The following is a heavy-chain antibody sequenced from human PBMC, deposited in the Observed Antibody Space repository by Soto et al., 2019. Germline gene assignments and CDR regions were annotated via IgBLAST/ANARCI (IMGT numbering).Heavy chain of an antibody. D-gene: IGHD2-2*01. CDR2: ILGGGSEK. J-gene: IGHJ4*02. Sequence: GGSLRLSCAASGFTFSSYGMHWVRPAPGKGLEWVAVILGGGSEKYHADSVKGRFTISRDPSTKTLYLRTTRQREKGTAVYFCAKTPLVPSAPLYYFDCWGQGTLVTGSS. CDR1: GFTFSSYG. CDR3: AKTPLVPSAPLYYFDC. V-gene: IGHV3-30*18.